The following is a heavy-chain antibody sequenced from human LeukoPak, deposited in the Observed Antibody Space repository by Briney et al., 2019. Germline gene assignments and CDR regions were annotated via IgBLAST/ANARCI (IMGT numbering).Heavy chain of an antibody. CDR1: GFTFGDYA. D-gene: IGHD3-9*01. V-gene: IGHV3-49*04. CDR3: TRGDKYYDILTGFDY. J-gene: IGHJ4*02. Sequence: PGGSLRLSCTASGFTFGDYAMSWVRQAPGKGLEWVGFIRSKAYGGTTEYAASVKGRFTISRDDSKSIAYLQMNSLKTEDTAVYYCTRGDKYYDILTGFDYWGQGTLVTVSS. CDR2: IRSKAYGGTT.